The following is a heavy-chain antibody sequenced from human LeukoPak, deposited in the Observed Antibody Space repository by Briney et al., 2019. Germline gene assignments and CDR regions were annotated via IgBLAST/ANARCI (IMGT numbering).Heavy chain of an antibody. D-gene: IGHD4-17*01. J-gene: IGHJ4*02. V-gene: IGHV3-7*02. CDR2: INHDGGDR. CDR1: GFIFRNYW. Sequence: PGGSLSLPCVASGFIFRNYWMSWVRQAPGKGLEWVANINHDGGDRNYVDSVKGRFTISRDNAKSSLYLQMSSLRVEDTAVYYCAITGGPTVTAFDLWGQGILVTVSS. CDR3: AITGGPTVTAFDL.